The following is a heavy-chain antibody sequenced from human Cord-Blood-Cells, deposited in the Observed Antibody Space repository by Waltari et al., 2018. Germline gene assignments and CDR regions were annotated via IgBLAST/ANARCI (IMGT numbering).Heavy chain of an antibody. V-gene: IGHV1-18*01. Sequence: QGQLVQSGADVKKRGASVKVSCKASDCTFTSYGISCVRQDPGQGLEWMGWISAYNGNTIYAQELQGRVTMTTDTATSTAYMELRSLRSDGTAVYYCAIDQEQQLVDYWGQGTLVTGSS. D-gene: IGHD6-13*01. J-gene: IGHJ4*02. CDR3: AIDQEQQLVDY. CDR1: DCTFTSYG. CDR2: ISAYNGNT.